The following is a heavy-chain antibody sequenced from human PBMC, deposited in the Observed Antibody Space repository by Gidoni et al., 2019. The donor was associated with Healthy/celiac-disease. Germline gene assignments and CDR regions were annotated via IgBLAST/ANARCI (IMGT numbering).Heavy chain of an antibody. CDR2: INHSGST. V-gene: IGHV4-34*01. J-gene: IGHJ5*02. CDR1: GGSFSGYY. D-gene: IGHD4-17*01. Sequence: QVQLQQWGAGLLKPSETLSLTCAVYGGSFSGYYWSWIRQPPGKGLEWIGEINHSGSTNYNPSLKSRVTISVDTSKNQFSLKLSSVTAADTAVYYCARGPYGPFDPWGQGTLVTVSS. CDR3: ARGPYGPFDP.